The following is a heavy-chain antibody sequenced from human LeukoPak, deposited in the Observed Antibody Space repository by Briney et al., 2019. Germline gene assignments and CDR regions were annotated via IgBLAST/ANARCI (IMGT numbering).Heavy chain of an antibody. J-gene: IGHJ4*02. CDR2: ISSSGSTI. V-gene: IGHV3-11*04. Sequence: PSETLSLTCAVYGGSFSGYYWGWVRQAPGKGLEWVSYISSSGSTIYYADSVKGRFTISRDNAKNSLYLQMNSLRAEDTAVYYCARGGGIAAAGAAVDWGQGTLVTVSS. D-gene: IGHD6-13*01. CDR1: GGSFSGYY. CDR3: ARGGGIAAAGAAVD.